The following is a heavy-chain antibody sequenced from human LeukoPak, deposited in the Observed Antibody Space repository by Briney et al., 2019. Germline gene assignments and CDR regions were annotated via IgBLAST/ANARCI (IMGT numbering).Heavy chain of an antibody. Sequence: PSETLSLTCTVAVGSISSGGYYWSWIRQSAGKGLEWIGRIYASGSTNYNPSLKSRVTISVDTSKNQFSLKLSSVTAADTAVYYCARSGYSNFDYWGQGTLVTVSS. CDR3: ARSGYSNFDY. V-gene: IGHV4-61*02. D-gene: IGHD3-3*01. CDR1: VGSISSGGYY. J-gene: IGHJ4*02. CDR2: IYASGST.